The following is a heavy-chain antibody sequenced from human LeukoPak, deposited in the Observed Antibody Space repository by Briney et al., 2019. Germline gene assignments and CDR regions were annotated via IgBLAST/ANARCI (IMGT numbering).Heavy chain of an antibody. CDR2: ISGSGGST. J-gene: IGHJ4*02. D-gene: IGHD1-26*01. CDR3: AKAYRSWELLHSGFDY. CDR1: GFTFSGYA. Sequence: PGGSLRLSCAASGFTFSGYAMSWVRQAPGKGLEWVSAISGSGGSTYYADSVKGRFTISRDNSKNSLYLQMNSLRAEDTALYYCAKAYRSWELLHSGFDYWGQGTLVTVSS. V-gene: IGHV3-23*01.